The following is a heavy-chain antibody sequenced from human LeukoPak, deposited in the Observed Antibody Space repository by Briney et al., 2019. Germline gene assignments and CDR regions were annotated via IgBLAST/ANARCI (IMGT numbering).Heavy chain of an antibody. CDR2: FSGSGGST. Sequence: GGSLRLSCAASGFTFSSYAMSWVRQAPGKGLEWVSGFSGSGGSTYNADSVKGRFTISRDNAKNTLYLQMNSLRAEDTAVYYCARATSGYYYGYFDLWGRGTLVTVSS. CDR3: ARATSGYYYGYFDL. V-gene: IGHV3-23*01. J-gene: IGHJ2*01. D-gene: IGHD3-22*01. CDR1: GFTFSSYA.